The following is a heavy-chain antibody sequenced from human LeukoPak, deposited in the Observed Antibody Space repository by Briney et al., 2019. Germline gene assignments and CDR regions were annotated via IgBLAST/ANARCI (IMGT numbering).Heavy chain of an antibody. D-gene: IGHD2-15*01. J-gene: IGHJ4*02. Sequence: PGGSLRLSCAASGFTFSNYAMNWVRQAPGKGLEWVSAISASGARTYYADSVKGRFTISRDNSENTVYLQMTSLRADDAALYYCARGRPPGYSSVWEGDAFWGQGTLVAVSS. V-gene: IGHV3-23*01. CDR1: GFTFSNYA. CDR2: ISASGART. CDR3: ARGRPPGYSSVWEGDAF.